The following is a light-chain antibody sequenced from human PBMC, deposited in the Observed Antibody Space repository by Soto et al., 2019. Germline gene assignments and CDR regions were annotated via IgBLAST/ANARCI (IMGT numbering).Light chain of an antibody. Sequence: SYELTQPPSQSVAPGQTATITCGGDKIGSKSVHWYQLKPGQAPVLVLYEDGDRPSGIPERFFGSNSGNTATLTIGRVEAGDEADYFCQVWESSSDLVVFGGGTKVTVL. CDR3: QVWESSSDLVV. CDR2: EDG. J-gene: IGLJ2*01. CDR1: KIGSKS. V-gene: IGLV3-21*02.